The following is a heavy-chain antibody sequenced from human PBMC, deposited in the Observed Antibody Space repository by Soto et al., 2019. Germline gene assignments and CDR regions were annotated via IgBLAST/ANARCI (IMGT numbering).Heavy chain of an antibody. CDR2: INHSGST. D-gene: IGHD6-13*01. J-gene: IGHJ5*02. CDR3: ARGQGGIAAAGTRYNWFDP. Sequence: SETLSLTCAVYGGSFSGYYWSWIRQPPGKGLEWIGEINHSGSTNYNPSLKSRVTISVDTSKNQFSLKLSSVTTADTAVYYCARGQGGIAAAGTRYNWFDPWGQGTLVTVSS. V-gene: IGHV4-34*01. CDR1: GGSFSGYY.